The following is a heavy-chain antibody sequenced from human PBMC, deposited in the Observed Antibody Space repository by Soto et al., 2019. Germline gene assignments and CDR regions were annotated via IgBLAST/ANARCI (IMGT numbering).Heavy chain of an antibody. CDR1: GFSLSTSGVN. J-gene: IGHJ4*02. Sequence: QITLKESSPPLVKPTQTLTLTCTFSGFSLSTSGVNVGWIRQPPGKALEWLALIYWDDAKRYSPSLKNRLTITKDTSKNQVVLTMTNIDPVDTATYYCAHRRRGFSYGHYFDYWGQGTLVTVSS. CDR2: IYWDDAK. CDR3: AHRRRGFSYGHYFDY. D-gene: IGHD5-18*01. V-gene: IGHV2-5*02.